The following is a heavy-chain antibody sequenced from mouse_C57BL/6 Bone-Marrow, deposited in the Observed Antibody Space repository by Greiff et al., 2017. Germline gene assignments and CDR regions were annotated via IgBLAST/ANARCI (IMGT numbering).Heavy chain of an antibody. V-gene: IGHV1-7*01. D-gene: IGHD1-1*01. CDR1: GYTFTSYW. CDR2: LNPSSGYT. CDR3: AGDYYGSSYVDY. J-gene: IGHJ2*01. Sequence: QVQLQQSGAELAKPGASVKLSCKASGYTFTSYWMHWVKQRPGQGLEWIGYLNPSSGYTKYNQKFKDKATLTADKSSSTAYMQLSSLTYEDSAVYYCAGDYYGSSYVDYWGQGTTLTVSS.